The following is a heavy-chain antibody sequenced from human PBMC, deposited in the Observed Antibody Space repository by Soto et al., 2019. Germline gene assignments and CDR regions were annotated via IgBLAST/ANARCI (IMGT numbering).Heavy chain of an antibody. CDR3: AKDLFPTSGQRFFFES. V-gene: IGHV3-23*01. Sequence: GGSLRLSCAASGFPFSTYAMTLVRQSPGRGLEWVSTILHDETPFYTDSVKGRFTISRDNVRGTLYLQMNGLRVEDAALYFCAKDLFPTSGQRFFFESWGQGSRVTVSS. J-gene: IGHJ4*02. CDR2: ILHDETP. D-gene: IGHD2-21*01. CDR1: GFPFSTYA.